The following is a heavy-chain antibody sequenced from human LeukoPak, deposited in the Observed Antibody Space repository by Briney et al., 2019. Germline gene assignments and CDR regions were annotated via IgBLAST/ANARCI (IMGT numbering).Heavy chain of an antibody. CDR3: ARVGAAAGTPDFDY. J-gene: IGHJ4*02. CDR2: ISSSSSYI. V-gene: IGHV3-21*01. D-gene: IGHD6-13*01. Sequence: GGSLRLSCAASRFTFSSYSMNWVRQAPGKGLEWVSSISSSSSYIYYADSVKGRFTISRDNAKNSLYLQMNSLRAEDTAVYYCARVGAAAGTPDFDYWGQGTLVTVSS. CDR1: RFTFSSYS.